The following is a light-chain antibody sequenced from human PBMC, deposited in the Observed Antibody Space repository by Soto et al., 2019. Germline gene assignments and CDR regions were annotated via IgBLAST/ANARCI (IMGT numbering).Light chain of an antibody. CDR3: EQYGSSPRT. CDR1: QSVSSY. CDR2: GIS. Sequence: EIVLAQSPATLSLSPGERATLSCRASQSVSSYIAWYQQKPGQAPRLLIYGISSRPTGIPDRFSGSGSGTDFTLTISRLEPEDFAVYYCEQYGSSPRTFGQGTKVDIK. V-gene: IGKV3-20*01. J-gene: IGKJ1*01.